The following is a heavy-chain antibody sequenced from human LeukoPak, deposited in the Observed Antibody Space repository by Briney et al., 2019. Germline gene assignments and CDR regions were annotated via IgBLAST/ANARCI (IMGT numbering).Heavy chain of an antibody. CDR2: ISGSGGST. J-gene: IGHJ6*02. CDR1: GFTFSSYA. V-gene: IGHV3-23*01. Sequence: GGSLRLSCAASGFTFSSYAMSWVRQAPGKGLEWVSAISGSGGSTYYADSVKGRFTISRDNSKNTLYLQMNSLRAEDTAVYYCAKGSWGDYTYYYYGMDVWGQGTMVTVSS. CDR3: AKGSWGDYTYYYYGMDV. D-gene: IGHD4-17*01.